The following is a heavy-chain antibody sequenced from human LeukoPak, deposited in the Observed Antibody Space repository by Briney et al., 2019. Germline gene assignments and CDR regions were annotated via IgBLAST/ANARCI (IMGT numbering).Heavy chain of an antibody. CDR3: ARHRRRTIIGTASSRGFDS. J-gene: IGHJ4*02. D-gene: IGHD3-22*01. Sequence: GESPKISCKGSGYSFSNYWIGWVRQMSGKGLEWMGIIHPGDSDTRYSPSIQGQVTISVDKSISTAYLQWSSLKASDTAMYYCARHRRRTIIGTASSRGFDSWGQGTLVTVSS. CDR2: IHPGDSDT. CDR1: GYSFSNYW. V-gene: IGHV5-51*01.